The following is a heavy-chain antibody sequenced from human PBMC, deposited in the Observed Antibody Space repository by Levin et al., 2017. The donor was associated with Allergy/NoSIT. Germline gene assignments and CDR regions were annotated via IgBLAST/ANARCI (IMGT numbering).Heavy chain of an antibody. V-gene: IGHV4-4*02. J-gene: IGHJ3*02. CDR3: VRDGDTFMIRNAFDI. D-gene: IGHD3-16*01. CDR2: IYHTGDT. CDR1: GGSVSSSNW. Sequence: PSETLSLTCAVSGGSVSSSNWWSWVRQPPRKGLEWIGEIYHTGDTNYHLSLKSRVTISVDKSKNQISLKLTSVTAADTAVYYCVRDGDTFMIRNAFDIWGQGTMVTVSS.